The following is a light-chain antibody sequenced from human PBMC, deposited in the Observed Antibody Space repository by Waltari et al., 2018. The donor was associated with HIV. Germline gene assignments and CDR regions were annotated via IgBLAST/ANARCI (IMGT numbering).Light chain of an antibody. CDR3: QQRTPVA. CDR2: DAS. Sequence: EIVLTQSPATLSLSPGQRATLSCRASQSIGSYLAWYQQKPGQAPRLLIFDASSKATGTPARFSGSWSGADFTLTISILEAEDFAVYYCQQRTPVAFGQGTRLEIK. CDR1: QSIGSY. J-gene: IGKJ5*01. V-gene: IGKV3-11*01.